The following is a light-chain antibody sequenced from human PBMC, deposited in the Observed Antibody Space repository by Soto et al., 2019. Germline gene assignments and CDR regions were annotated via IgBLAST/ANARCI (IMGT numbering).Light chain of an antibody. CDR2: GAS. J-gene: IGKJ2*01. CDR3: QHYRSSPPYI. Sequence: EIVLTQSPGTLSLSPGDRATISCRASQSVSSNCVVWYQQKPGQAPRLLIYGASSRPTGIPDRFSGSGSGTDFAPTISRLAPDYFALYYCQHYRSSPPYIFSQGTKLEIK. CDR1: QSVSSNC. V-gene: IGKV3-20*01.